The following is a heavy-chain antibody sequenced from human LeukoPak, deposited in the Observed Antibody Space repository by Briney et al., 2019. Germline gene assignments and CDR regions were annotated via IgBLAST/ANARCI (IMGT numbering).Heavy chain of an antibody. CDR3: AKDLRDGYNRPGDYFDY. D-gene: IGHD5-24*01. V-gene: IGHV3-7*03. Sequence: GGSLRLSCAASGFTFSSYWMSWVRQAPGKGLEWVANIKQDGSEKYYVDSVKGRFTISRDNAKNSLYLQMNSLRAEDTALYYCAKDLRDGYNRPGDYFDYWGQGTLVTVSS. CDR1: GFTFSSYW. CDR2: IKQDGSEK. J-gene: IGHJ4*02.